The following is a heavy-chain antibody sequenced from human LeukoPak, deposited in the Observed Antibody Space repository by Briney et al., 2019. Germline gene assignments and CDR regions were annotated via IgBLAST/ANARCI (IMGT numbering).Heavy chain of an antibody. CDR3: AKDGEYGSGNYYNGDYFDY. D-gene: IGHD3-10*01. V-gene: IGHV3-30*02. CDR2: IRYDGSNK. CDR1: GFTFSSYG. Sequence: GGSLRLSCAASGFTFSSYGMHLVRQAPGKGLEWVAFIRYDGSNKYYADSVKGRFTISRDNSKNTLYLQMNSLRAEDTAVYYCAKDGEYGSGNYYNGDYFDYWGQGTLVTVSS. J-gene: IGHJ4*02.